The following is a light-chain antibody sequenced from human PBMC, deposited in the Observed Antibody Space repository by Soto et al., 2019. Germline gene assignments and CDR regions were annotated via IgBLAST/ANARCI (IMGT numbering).Light chain of an antibody. Sequence: DIQMTQSPSSLSTSVGDRVTITCRASQASSIYLAWYQQKPGKVPKLLIYAASTLQSGVPSRFSGSGSGTDFTLTSSSLQPEDVATYYCQKDNSAPPTFGQGTKVEIK. CDR3: QKDNSAPPT. CDR1: QASSIY. CDR2: AAS. V-gene: IGKV1-27*01. J-gene: IGKJ1*01.